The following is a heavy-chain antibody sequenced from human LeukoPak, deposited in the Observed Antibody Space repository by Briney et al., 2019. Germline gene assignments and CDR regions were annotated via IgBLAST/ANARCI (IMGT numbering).Heavy chain of an antibody. CDR3: ARDFCGGDCYSI. CDR2: ISSSGSTI. Sequence: GGSLRLSCAASGFTFSSYEMNWVRQAPGKGLEWVSYISSSGSTISYADSVKGRFTISRDNAETSLYLQMNSLRAEDTAVYYCARDFCGGDCYSIWGRGTLVTVSS. CDR1: GFTFSSYE. V-gene: IGHV3-48*03. J-gene: IGHJ2*01. D-gene: IGHD2-21*02.